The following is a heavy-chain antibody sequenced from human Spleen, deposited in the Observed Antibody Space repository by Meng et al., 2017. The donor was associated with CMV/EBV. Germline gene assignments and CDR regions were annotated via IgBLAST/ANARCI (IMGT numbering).Heavy chain of an antibody. CDR2: LNWNADSI. CDR3: ARIAASDAFDI. V-gene: IGHV3-9*01. CDR1: GFTFDDYA. Sequence: GGSLRLSCAASGFTFDDYAMHWVRQVPGRGLEWVSGLNWNADSIGYVDSVKGRFTISRDNAKNSLYLQMNSLRAEDTAVYYCARIAASDAFDIWGQGTMVTVSS. J-gene: IGHJ3*02. D-gene: IGHD6-13*01.